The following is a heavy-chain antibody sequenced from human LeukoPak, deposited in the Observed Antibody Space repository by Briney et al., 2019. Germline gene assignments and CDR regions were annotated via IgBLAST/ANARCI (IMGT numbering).Heavy chain of an antibody. CDR1: GFNFNTFW. D-gene: IGHD2-2*01. J-gene: IGHJ3*01. Sequence: GGSLRLSCAASGFNFNTFWMTWVRQAPGKGLEWVANIKEDGSEEYYVDSVKGRFTFSRDNAKNSLYLQMNSLRAEDTAVYYCARPRYCSSISCYFPAFDVWGQGTMVTVSS. CDR2: IKEDGSEE. V-gene: IGHV3-7*01. CDR3: ARPRYCSSISCYFPAFDV.